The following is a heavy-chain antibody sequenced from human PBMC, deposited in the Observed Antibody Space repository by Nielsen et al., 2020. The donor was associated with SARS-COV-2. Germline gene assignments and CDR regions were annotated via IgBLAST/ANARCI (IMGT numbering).Heavy chain of an antibody. CDR2: ISWNSGSI. V-gene: IGHV3-9*01. Sequence: GGSLRLSCAASGFTFDDYAMHWVRQAPGKGLEWVSGISWNSGSIGYADSVKGRFTISRENAKNSLYLQMNSLRAGDTAVYYCARGTSGFGEFRDAFDIWGQGTMVTVSS. J-gene: IGHJ3*02. CDR1: GFTFDDYA. CDR3: ARGTSGFGEFRDAFDI. D-gene: IGHD3-10*01.